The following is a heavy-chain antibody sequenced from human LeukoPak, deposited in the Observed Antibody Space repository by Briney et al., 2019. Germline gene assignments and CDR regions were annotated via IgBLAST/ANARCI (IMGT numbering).Heavy chain of an antibody. CDR3: ARDRDYGDYYFDY. CDR1: GGTFSSYA. CDR2: IIPIFGTA. J-gene: IGHJ4*02. Sequence: SVKVSCKASGGTFSSYAISWVRQAPGQGLEWMGGIIPIFGTANYAQKFQGRITITADESTSTAYMELSSLRSEDTAVYYCARDRDYGDYYFDYWGQGTLVTVSS. D-gene: IGHD4-17*01. V-gene: IGHV1-69*13.